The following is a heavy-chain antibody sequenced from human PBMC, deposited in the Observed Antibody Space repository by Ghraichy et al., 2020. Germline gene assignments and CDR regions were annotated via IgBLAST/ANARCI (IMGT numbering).Heavy chain of an antibody. J-gene: IGHJ6*02. CDR1: GGSVSSGSYY. V-gene: IGHV4-61*01. D-gene: IGHD2-2*01. CDR3: ARTYCSSTTCRAYNGLDV. Sequence: SETLSLTCSVSGGSVSSGSYYWTWIRQPPGKGLEWIGYIYHSGSTNYNPSLKSRVTISVDTSWNQFSLDLTPVTAADSAVYYCARTYCSSTTCRAYNGLDVWGQGTTVTVSS. CDR2: IYHSGST.